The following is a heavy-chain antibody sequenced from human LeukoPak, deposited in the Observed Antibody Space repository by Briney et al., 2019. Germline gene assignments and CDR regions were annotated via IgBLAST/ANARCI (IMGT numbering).Heavy chain of an antibody. CDR1: GGSISSGGYY. CDR3: ARVTAVAGTGGNDY. J-gene: IGHJ4*02. V-gene: IGHV4-39*07. CDR2: IYYSGST. D-gene: IGHD6-19*01. Sequence: SETLSLTCAVYGGSISSGGYYWGWIRQPPGKGLEWIGSIYYSGSTYYNPSLKSRVTISVDTSKNQFSLKLSSVTAADTAVYYCARVTAVAGTGGNDYWGQGTLVTVSS.